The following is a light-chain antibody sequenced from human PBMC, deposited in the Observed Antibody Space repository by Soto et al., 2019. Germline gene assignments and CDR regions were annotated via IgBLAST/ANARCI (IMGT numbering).Light chain of an antibody. V-gene: IGKV3-20*01. CDR2: GAS. J-gene: IGKJ1*01. CDR3: QQYGSSWT. CDR1: QSVSSSY. Sequence: EIVLTQSPGTLSLSPGERATLSCRASQSVSSSYLAWYQQKPGQAPRLLIYGASSRATGIPDRFSGNGSGTDFTLTIRRLEPEDFAVYYCQQYGSSWTFGQGTKVEIK.